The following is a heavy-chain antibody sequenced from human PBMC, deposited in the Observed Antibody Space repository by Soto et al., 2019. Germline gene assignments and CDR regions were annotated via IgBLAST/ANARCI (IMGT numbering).Heavy chain of an antibody. CDR2: IYHSGST. V-gene: IGHV4-4*02. CDR1: SGSISSSNW. Sequence: SETLSLTCAVSSGSISSSNWWSWVRQPPGKGLEWIGEIYHSGSTNYNPSLKSRVTISVDKSKNQFSLKLSSVTAADTAVYYRAGVATNGGDFDYWGQGTLVTVSS. D-gene: IGHD5-12*01. J-gene: IGHJ4*02. CDR3: AGVATNGGDFDY.